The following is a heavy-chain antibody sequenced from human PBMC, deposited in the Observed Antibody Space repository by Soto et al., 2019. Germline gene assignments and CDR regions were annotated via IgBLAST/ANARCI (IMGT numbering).Heavy chain of an antibody. CDR2: IIPIFGTA. CDR1: GGTFSSYA. Sequence: SVKDSGKASGGTFSSYAISGVRQAPGQGLQWMGGIIPIFGTANYAQKFQGSLTITADDSPRTAYMELSSLRSEDTAVYYCARSGIAAAGTCHYWGQGTLVTVSS. D-gene: IGHD6-13*01. J-gene: IGHJ4*02. V-gene: IGHV1-69*13. CDR3: ARSGIAAAGTCHY.